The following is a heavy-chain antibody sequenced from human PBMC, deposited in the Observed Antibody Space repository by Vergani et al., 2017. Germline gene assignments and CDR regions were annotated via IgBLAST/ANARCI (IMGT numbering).Heavy chain of an antibody. CDR1: GFIFSTYA. D-gene: IGHD1-20*01. J-gene: IGHJ4*01. CDR3: ARAYGWYDWFDY. Sequence: EVQLLESGGDLVQPGGSLRLSCTASGFIFSTYAMSWVRQAPGKGLEWVSGISASGATTYYADSVKGRVTISRDNSKNTLYLQMNSLRVEDTAVYYCARAYGWYDWFDYWGQRTLVTVSS. V-gene: IGHV3-23*01. CDR2: ISASGATT.